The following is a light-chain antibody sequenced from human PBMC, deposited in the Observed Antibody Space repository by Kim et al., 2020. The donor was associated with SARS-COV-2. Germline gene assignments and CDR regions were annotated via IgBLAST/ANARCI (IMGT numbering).Light chain of an antibody. CDR2: DVN. V-gene: IGLV2-11*03. CDR3: CSYASSYTI. Sequence: PGQSVTISCTGTSNDVGGYKYVSWYQQHPGKAPKLMIYDVNNRPSGVPDRFSGSKSGNTASLTISGLQPEDEADYYCCSYASSYTIFGGGTQLTVL. J-gene: IGLJ2*01. CDR1: SNDVGGYKY.